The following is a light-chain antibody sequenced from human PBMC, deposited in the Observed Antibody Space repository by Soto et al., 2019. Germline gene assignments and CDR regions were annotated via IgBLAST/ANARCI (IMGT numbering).Light chain of an antibody. CDR3: CSYAGDKTYV. CDR2: EVV. CDR1: KNDIGVYDF. Sequence: QSALTQPPSASGSPGQSVTISCTGTKNDIGVYDFVSWYQHHPGKAPRLIIYEVVQRPSGVPDRFSGSKSGNTASLTVSGLQAADEADYYCCSYAGDKTYVFGSGTKLTVL. V-gene: IGLV2-8*01. J-gene: IGLJ1*01.